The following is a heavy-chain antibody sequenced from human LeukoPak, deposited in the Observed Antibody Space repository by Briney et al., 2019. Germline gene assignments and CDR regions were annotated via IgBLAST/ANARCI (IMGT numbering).Heavy chain of an antibody. Sequence: PGRSLRLSCAASGFTFDDYAMHWVRQAPGKGLEWVSGISWNSGSIGYADSVKGRFTISRDNAKNSLYLQMNSLRAEDTAVYYCARATRITMVRGVIIQGGPDYWGQGTLVTVSS. CDR1: GFTFDDYA. J-gene: IGHJ4*02. CDR3: ARATRITMVRGVIIQGGPDY. CDR2: ISWNSGSI. D-gene: IGHD3-10*01. V-gene: IGHV3-9*01.